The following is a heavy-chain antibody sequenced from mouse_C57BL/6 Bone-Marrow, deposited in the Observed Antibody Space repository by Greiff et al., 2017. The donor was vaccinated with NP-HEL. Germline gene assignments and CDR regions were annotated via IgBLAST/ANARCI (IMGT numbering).Heavy chain of an antibody. Sequence: QVQLKQSGAELAKPGASVKLSCKASGYTFTSYWMHWVKQRPGQGLEWIGYINPSSGYTKYNQKFKDKATLTADESSSTAYMQLSSLTYEDSAVYYCARDYGSVDYWGQGTTLTVSS. CDR3: ARDYGSVDY. CDR2: INPSSGYT. CDR1: GYTFTSYW. V-gene: IGHV1-7*01. J-gene: IGHJ2*01. D-gene: IGHD1-1*01.